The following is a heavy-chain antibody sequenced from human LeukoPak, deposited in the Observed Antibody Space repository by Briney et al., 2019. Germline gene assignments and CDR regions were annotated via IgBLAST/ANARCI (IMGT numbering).Heavy chain of an antibody. Sequence: PSETLSLTCTVSGYSISSGYYWGWIQQPPGKGLEWIGSIYHSGSTYYNPSLKSRVTISVDTSKDQFSLKLSSVTAADTAVYYCASSEYYYDSSGYYNQYFDYWGQGTLVTVSS. CDR3: ASSEYYYDSSGYYNQYFDY. D-gene: IGHD3-22*01. V-gene: IGHV4-38-2*02. J-gene: IGHJ4*02. CDR1: GYSISSGYY. CDR2: IYHSGST.